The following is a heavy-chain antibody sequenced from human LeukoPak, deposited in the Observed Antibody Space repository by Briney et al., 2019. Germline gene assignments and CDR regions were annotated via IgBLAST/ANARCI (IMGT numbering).Heavy chain of an antibody. Sequence: GASVKVSCKASGYTFTSYGISWVRQAPGQGLEWTGWISAYNGNTNYAQKLQGRVTMTTDTSTSTAYMELRSLRSDDTAVYYCARDVQWPPRKPFDYWGQGTLVTVSS. D-gene: IGHD6-19*01. CDR1: GYTFTSYG. CDR3: ARDVQWPPRKPFDY. CDR2: ISAYNGNT. V-gene: IGHV1-18*01. J-gene: IGHJ4*02.